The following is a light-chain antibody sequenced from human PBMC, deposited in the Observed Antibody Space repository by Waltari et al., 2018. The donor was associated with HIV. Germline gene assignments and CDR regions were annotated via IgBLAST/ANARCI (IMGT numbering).Light chain of an antibody. CDR1: QSVLYSYTNKNY. J-gene: IGKJ1*01. V-gene: IGKV4-1*01. CDR3: QQYYSTPWT. Sequence: DMEMTQFQDSLAVSLNERATINSKSSQSVLYSYTNKNYLAWYQQKPGQPPKLLIYWASTRESGVPDRFSGSGSGTDFTLTISSLQAEDVAVYYCQQYYSTPWTFGQGTKVEI. CDR2: WAS.